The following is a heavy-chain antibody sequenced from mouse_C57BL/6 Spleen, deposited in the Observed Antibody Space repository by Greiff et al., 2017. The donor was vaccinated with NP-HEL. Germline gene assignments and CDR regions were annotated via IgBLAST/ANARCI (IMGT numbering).Heavy chain of an antibody. CDR1: GYTFTSYW. Sequence: VQLQQPGAELVKPGASVKMSCKASGYTFTSYWITWVKQRPGQGLEWIGDIYPGSGSTNYNEKFKSKATLTVDTSSSTAYMQLSSLASEDSAVYYCARGGAVTGAMDYWGQGATVTVAS. CDR3: ARGGAVTGAMDY. V-gene: IGHV1-55*01. J-gene: IGHJ4*01. CDR2: IYPGSGST.